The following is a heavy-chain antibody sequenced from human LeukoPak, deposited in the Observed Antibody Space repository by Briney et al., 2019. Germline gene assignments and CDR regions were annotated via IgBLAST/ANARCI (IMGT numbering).Heavy chain of an antibody. CDR1: GYSLSSGYS. CDR3: ARLGGIAAASPLNWFDP. J-gene: IGHJ5*02. CDR2: TYHSGST. D-gene: IGHD6-13*01. V-gene: IGHV4-38-2*02. Sequence: PSETLSLTRTVSGYSLSSGYSWGWTRQPPGKGLEWIGSTYHSGSTYYNPSLKRRVTISVDTSKNQFSLKLSSVTAADTAVYYCARLGGIAAASPLNWFDPWGQGTLVTVSS.